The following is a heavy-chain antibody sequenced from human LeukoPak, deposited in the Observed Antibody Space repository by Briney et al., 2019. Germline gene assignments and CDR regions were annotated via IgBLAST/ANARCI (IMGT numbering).Heavy chain of an antibody. J-gene: IGHJ6*03. CDR2: IKQDGSEK. CDR1: GFTFSNYW. Sequence: GGSLRLSCAASGFTFSNYWMSWVRQAPGKGLEWVANIKQDGSEKYYVNSVKGRFTISRDNAKNSLYLQMNSLRAEDTAVYYCARSKGRSSFTWYYYYYMDVWGKGTTVTVSS. D-gene: IGHD6-6*01. V-gene: IGHV3-7*01. CDR3: ARSKGRSSFTWYYYYYMDV.